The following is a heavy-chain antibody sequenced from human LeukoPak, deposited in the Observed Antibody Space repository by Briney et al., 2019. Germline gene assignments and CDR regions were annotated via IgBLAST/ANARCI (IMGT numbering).Heavy chain of an antibody. D-gene: IGHD2-2*01. CDR3: AKDSRRYCSSTSCYPYFDY. CDR1: GFTFSTYD. Sequence: GGSLRLSCAASGFTFSTYDMTWVRQAPGKGLESVSGINESGSRTYYPDFVKGRFTISRDNSRNTLFLQMNSLRAEDTAVYYCAKDSRRYCSSTSCYPYFDYWGQGTLVTVSS. V-gene: IGHV3-23*01. CDR2: INESGSRT. J-gene: IGHJ4*02.